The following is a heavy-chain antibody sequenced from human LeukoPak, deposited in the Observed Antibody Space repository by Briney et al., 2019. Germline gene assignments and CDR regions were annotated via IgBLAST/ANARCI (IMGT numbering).Heavy chain of an antibody. CDR3: ARVQSPRFGVFGDYQHYYGMDV. J-gene: IGHJ6*04. CDR1: GGSISSSNW. Sequence: SGTLSLTCAVSGGSISSSNWWSWVRQPPGKGLEWIGEIYHSGSTNYNPSLKSRVTISVDKSKNQFSLKLTSVIAADTAVYYCARVQSPRFGVFGDYQHYYGMDVWGKGTTVTVSS. V-gene: IGHV4-4*02. D-gene: IGHD3-10*01. CDR2: IYHSGST.